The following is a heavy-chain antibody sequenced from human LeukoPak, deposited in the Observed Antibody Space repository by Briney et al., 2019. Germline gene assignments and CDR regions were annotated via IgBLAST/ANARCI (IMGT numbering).Heavy chain of an antibody. CDR3: ARGSIAAADS. D-gene: IGHD6-13*01. CDR1: GFTVSSYW. V-gene: IGHV3-74*01. CDR2: INSDGRST. Sequence: PGGALRLSCAASGFTVSSYWMHWVRQAPGKGLVGVSRINSDGRSTIYADSVKGRFTISRDNAKTTLYLQMNSLRAEEKAVYYCARGSIAAADSWGAGDLVTVSS. J-gene: IGHJ5*01.